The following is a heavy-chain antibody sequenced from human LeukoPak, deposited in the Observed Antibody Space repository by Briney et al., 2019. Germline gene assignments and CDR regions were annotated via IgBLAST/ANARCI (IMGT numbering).Heavy chain of an antibody. Sequence: SETLSLTCTVSGGSISSTSYYWGWIRQPPGKGLEWIGSIYYSGSTYYSPSLKSRVTISVDTSKNQFSLKLSSVTAADTAAYYCARLLRVGYCSTTTCNWFDPWGQGTLVTVSS. CDR3: ARLLRVGYCSTTTCNWFDP. CDR1: GGSISSTSYY. D-gene: IGHD2-2*03. CDR2: IYYSGST. J-gene: IGHJ5*02. V-gene: IGHV4-39*07.